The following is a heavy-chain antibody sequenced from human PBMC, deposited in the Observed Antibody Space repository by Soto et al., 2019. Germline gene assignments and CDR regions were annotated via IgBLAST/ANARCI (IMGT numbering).Heavy chain of an antibody. CDR2: VYDNGRP. J-gene: IGHJ4*02. D-gene: IGHD3-3*01. CDR3: ARGVESSPPRY. Sequence: PSETLSLTCTISGGSISGYYWSWIRQSPRQGLEWIGYVYDNGRPYYCPSLKSRVTITADTSKNKISLKVTSATAAYTAVYYCARGVESSPPRYWGRGTLVTVSS. V-gene: IGHV4-59*01. CDR1: GGSISGYY.